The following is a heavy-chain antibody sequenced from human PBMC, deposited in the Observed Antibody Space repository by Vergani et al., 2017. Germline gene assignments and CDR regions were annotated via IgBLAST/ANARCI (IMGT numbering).Heavy chain of an antibody. CDR3: ARRSGGYYSGGKVHPLRTAFDV. V-gene: IGHV4-61*02. D-gene: IGHD4-23*01. Sequence: QVQLQASGPGRVKPSQTLSLTCTMSGGSISAGYYFWSWIRQPAGKGLEWLGHITASGNASHSPSLKTRVSMSVDPSKNPFSRTVTSVTAADTAIYFCARRSGGYYSGGKVHPLRTAFDVWGHGTVVTVSS. CDR1: GGSISAGYYF. J-gene: IGHJ3*01. CDR2: ITASGNA.